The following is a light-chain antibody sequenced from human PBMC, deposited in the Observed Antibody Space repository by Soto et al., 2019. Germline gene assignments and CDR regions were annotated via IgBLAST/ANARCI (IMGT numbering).Light chain of an antibody. V-gene: IGKV3-11*01. J-gene: IGKJ5*01. CDR3: QQRSNWPPIT. Sequence: EIVLTQSPATLSLSPGERATLSCRASQSVSSYLAWYQQKPGQAPRLLIYDASNRATGIPARFSGSGSGTVFTLTISSLEPEDFAVYYCQQRSNWPPITCGQRTRLVIK. CDR2: DAS. CDR1: QSVSSY.